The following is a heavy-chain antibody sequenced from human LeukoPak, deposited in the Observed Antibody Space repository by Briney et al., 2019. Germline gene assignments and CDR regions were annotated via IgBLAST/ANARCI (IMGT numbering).Heavy chain of an antibody. CDR1: GYIFTSYF. CDR3: ARARRQLVQGYYFDY. D-gene: IGHD6-6*01. V-gene: IGHV1-46*01. Sequence: ASVKVSCKAPGYIFTSYFMHWVRQAPGQGLEWMGLINPSGGSTRYAQKFQGRVTMTRDMSTSTVYMELSSLRSEDTAVYYCARARRQLVQGYYFDYWGQGTLVTVSS. CDR2: INPSGGST. J-gene: IGHJ4*02.